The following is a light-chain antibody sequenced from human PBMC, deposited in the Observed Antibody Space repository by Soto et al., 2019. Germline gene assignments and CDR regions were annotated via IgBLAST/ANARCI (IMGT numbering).Light chain of an antibody. CDR3: KSYAGSNTYV. V-gene: IGLV2-8*01. CDR1: KNDIGVYDF. J-gene: IGLJ1*01. Sequence: QSALTQPHSASGSPGQSVTICCTGTKNDIGVYDFVSWYQHHPGKAPRLIIYEVVQRPSGVPDRFSGSKSGNTASLTVSGLQAADEADYFCKSYAGSNTYVFGSGTKLTVL. CDR2: EVV.